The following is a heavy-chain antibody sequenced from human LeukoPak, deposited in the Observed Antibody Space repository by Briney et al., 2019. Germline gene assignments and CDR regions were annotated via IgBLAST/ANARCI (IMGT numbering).Heavy chain of an antibody. CDR1: GFTFSGYT. D-gene: IGHD3-10*01. CDR2: ISGSGGST. V-gene: IGHV3-23*01. Sequence: GGSLRLSCAASGFTFSGYTMSWVRQAPGKGLEWVSAISGSGGSTYYADSVKGRFTISRDNSKNTLYLQVNSLRAEDTAVYYCAKDWKYYYGSGSYPDYWGQGTLVTVSS. J-gene: IGHJ4*02. CDR3: AKDWKYYYGSGSYPDY.